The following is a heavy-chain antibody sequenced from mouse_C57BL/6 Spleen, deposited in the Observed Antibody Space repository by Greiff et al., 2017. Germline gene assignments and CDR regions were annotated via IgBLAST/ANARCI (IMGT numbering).Heavy chain of an antibody. Sequence: EVQGVESGGGLVKPGGSLKISCAASGFTFSSYAMSWVRQTPEKRLEWVATISDGGSYTYYPDNVKGRFTISRDNAKNNLYLQMSHLKSEDTAMYYCARDRGSSYWYFDVWGTGTTVTVSS. CDR2: ISDGGSYT. D-gene: IGHD1-1*01. V-gene: IGHV5-4*01. CDR3: ARDRGSSYWYFDV. J-gene: IGHJ1*03. CDR1: GFTFSSYA.